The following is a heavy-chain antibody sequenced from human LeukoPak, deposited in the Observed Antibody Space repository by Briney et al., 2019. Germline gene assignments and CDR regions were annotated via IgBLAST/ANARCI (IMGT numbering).Heavy chain of an antibody. Sequence: PGGSLRLSCAASGFTFSSHAMSWVRQAPGKGLEWVTVISYDGSDQYHADSVKGRFTISRDNSKNTLYLQMNSLRAEDTAVYYCARITVTTFSDAFDIWGQGTMVTVSS. D-gene: IGHD4-17*01. CDR1: GFTFSSHA. CDR2: ISYDGSDQ. V-gene: IGHV3-30*03. J-gene: IGHJ3*02. CDR3: ARITVTTFSDAFDI.